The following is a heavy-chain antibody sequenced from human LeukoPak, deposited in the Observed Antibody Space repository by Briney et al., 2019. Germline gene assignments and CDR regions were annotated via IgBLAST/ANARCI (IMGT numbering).Heavy chain of an antibody. Sequence: GGSLRLSCAASGFTFSSYDMSWVRQAPGKGLEWVAATSSSDSGKYHADSVRGRFTISRDNSKNTVYLQMNSLRAEDTAVYYCAELGITMIGGVWGKGTTVTISS. J-gene: IGHJ6*04. V-gene: IGHV3-23*01. D-gene: IGHD3-10*02. CDR2: TSSSDSGK. CDR3: AELGITMIGGV. CDR1: GFTFSSYD.